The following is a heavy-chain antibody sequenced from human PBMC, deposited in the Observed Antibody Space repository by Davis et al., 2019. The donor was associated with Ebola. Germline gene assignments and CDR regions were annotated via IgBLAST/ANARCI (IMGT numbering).Heavy chain of an antibody. Sequence: SETLSLTCTVSGGSISSYYWSWIRQPPGKGLEWIGYIYYSGSTNYNPSLKSRVTISVDTSKNQFSLKLSPVTAADTAVYYCARLGSPGFDYWGQGTLVTVSS. V-gene: IGHV4-59*08. CDR3: ARLGSPGFDY. D-gene: IGHD6-13*01. J-gene: IGHJ4*02. CDR2: IYYSGST. CDR1: GGSISSYY.